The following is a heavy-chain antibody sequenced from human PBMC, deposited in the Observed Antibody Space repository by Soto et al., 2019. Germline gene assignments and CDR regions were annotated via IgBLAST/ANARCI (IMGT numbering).Heavy chain of an antibody. Sequence: QVQLVESGGGVVQPGRSLRLSCAASGFTFSSYAMHWVRQAPGKGLEWVAVISYDGSNKYYADSVKGRFTISRDNSKNTLYLQMNSLRAEDTAVYYCARSEYTAMVYYYYYYGMDVW. CDR2: ISYDGSNK. CDR1: GFTFSSYA. V-gene: IGHV3-30-3*01. CDR3: ARSEYTAMVYYYYYYGMDV. J-gene: IGHJ6*01. D-gene: IGHD5-18*01.